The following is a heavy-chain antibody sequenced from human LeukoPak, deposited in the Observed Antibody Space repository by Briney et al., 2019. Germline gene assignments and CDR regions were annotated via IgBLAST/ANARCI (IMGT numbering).Heavy chain of an antibody. V-gene: IGHV1-2*02. CDR2: INPIGGGT. Sequence: ASVKVSCKASGYTFTGYYIHWVRQAPGQGLEWMGWINPIGGGTSYAQKFQGRVTMTRDTSITTAYMEMSSLRSDDTAVYYCARDNGRGYPVYFGHWGQGTLVTVAS. D-gene: IGHD3-22*01. CDR3: ARDNGRGYPVYFGH. CDR1: GYTFTGYY. J-gene: IGHJ4*02.